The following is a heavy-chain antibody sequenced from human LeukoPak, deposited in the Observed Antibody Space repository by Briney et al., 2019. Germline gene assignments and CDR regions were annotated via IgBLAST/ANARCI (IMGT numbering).Heavy chain of an antibody. V-gene: IGHV3-23*01. J-gene: IGHJ4*02. CDR1: GFNFSSYA. D-gene: IGHD1-1*01. Sequence: GGSLILSCAASGFNFSSYAMSWVRQAPGKGLEWVSAISGSGGSTYYADSVKGRFTISRDNSKNTLYLQMNSLRAEDTAVYYCAKVLPRANSYYFDYWGQGTLVTVSS. CDR2: ISGSGGST. CDR3: AKVLPRANSYYFDY.